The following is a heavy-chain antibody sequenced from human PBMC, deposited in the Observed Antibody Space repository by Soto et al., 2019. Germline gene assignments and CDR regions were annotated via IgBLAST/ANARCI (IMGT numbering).Heavy chain of an antibody. CDR2: IRIKANSYAT. Sequence: XGSLRVTWSASGFTFSGSSMDWVRQASGKGLEWVGRIRIKANSYATAYAASVKGRFTTSRDDSKNKAYLQMNSLKTEDTAVYYCTRLVVVLEGSFDIWGQGTMVTVSS. J-gene: IGHJ3*02. CDR3: TRLVVVLEGSFDI. CDR1: GFTFSGSS. V-gene: IGHV3-73*01. D-gene: IGHD3-22*01.